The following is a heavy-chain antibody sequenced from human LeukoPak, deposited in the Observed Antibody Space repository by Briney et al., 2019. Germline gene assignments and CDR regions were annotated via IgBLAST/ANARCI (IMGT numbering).Heavy chain of an antibody. Sequence: GGSLRLSCSASGFIFRSYDMHWVRQAPGKGLENVSAISSNGDTTYYADSLKGRFTISRDNSKNTLYLQMSSLRTEDTAVYYCVKSTTVTAFDYWGQGPLVTV. CDR1: GFIFRSYD. D-gene: IGHD4-17*01. CDR2: ISSNGDTT. V-gene: IGHV3-64D*09. CDR3: VKSTTVTAFDY. J-gene: IGHJ4*02.